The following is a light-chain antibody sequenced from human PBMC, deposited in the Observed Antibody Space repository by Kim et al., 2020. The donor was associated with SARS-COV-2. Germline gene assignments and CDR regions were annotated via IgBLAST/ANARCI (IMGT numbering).Light chain of an antibody. Sequence: QSVLTQPPSASGTPGQRVTIACSGGSSNIGSNTVTWYQHFPGAAPKLLVSGFNQRPSGVPDRFSGSKSGASASLAISGLQSEDEADYYCAAWDDSLRGLLFGGGTKVTVL. CDR1: SSNIGSNT. V-gene: IGLV1-44*01. CDR2: GFN. J-gene: IGLJ3*02. CDR3: AAWDDSLRGLL.